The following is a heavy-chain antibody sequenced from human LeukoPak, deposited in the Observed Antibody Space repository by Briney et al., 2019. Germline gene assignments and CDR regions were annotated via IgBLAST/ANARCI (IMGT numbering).Heavy chain of an antibody. Sequence: GGSLRLSCAASGFTFSSYGMSWVRQAPGKGLEWVSAISGSGGSTYYADSVKGRFTISRDNSKNTLYLQMNSLRAEDTAVYYCVGSSGYYAFDYWGQGTLVTVSS. V-gene: IGHV3-23*01. D-gene: IGHD3-22*01. CDR3: VGSSGYYAFDY. CDR2: ISGSGGST. J-gene: IGHJ4*02. CDR1: GFTFSSYG.